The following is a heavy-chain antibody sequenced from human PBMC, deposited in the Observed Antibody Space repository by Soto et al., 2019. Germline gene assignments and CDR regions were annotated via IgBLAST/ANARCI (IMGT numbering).Heavy chain of an antibody. CDR1: GFTFSNYA. Sequence: PGGSLRLSCAASGFTFSNYAMSWLRQAPGKGLEWVSGLNGGGGSTYYADSVKGRFTISRDNPKNTLYLQMNSLRAEDTAVYYCAREYYYTMDVWGQGTMVTVSS. CDR2: LNGGGGST. CDR3: AREYYYTMDV. V-gene: IGHV3-23*01. J-gene: IGHJ6*02.